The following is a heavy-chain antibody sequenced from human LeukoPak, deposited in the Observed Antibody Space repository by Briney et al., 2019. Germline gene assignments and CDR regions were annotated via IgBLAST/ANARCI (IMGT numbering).Heavy chain of an antibody. J-gene: IGHJ4*02. CDR3: AGRRIVATIDY. V-gene: IGHV4-34*01. D-gene: IGHD5-12*01. CDR2: INHSGST. Sequence: PSETLSLTCAVYGGSFSGYYWSWIRQPPGKGLEWIGEINHSGSTNYNPSLKSRVTISVDTSKNQFSLTLTSVTAADTAVYYCAGRRIVATIDYWGQGTLVTVSS. CDR1: GGSFSGYY.